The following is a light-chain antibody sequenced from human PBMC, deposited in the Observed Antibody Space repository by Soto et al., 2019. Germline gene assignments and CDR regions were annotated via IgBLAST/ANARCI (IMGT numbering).Light chain of an antibody. Sequence: GGRVTITCRASRSISFYLNWYQQQPGKAPRLLIYSASSLQSGVPSRFSGTGSGTDFSLTISSLHPEDFATYYCQQSYSTPRTFGQRTKVDIK. CDR1: RSISFY. CDR2: SAS. J-gene: IGKJ1*01. V-gene: IGKV1-39*01. CDR3: QQSYSTPRT.